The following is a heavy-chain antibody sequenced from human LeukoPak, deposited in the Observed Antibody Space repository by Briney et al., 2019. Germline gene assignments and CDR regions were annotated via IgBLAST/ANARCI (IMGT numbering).Heavy chain of an antibody. CDR3: ASLSGWYSFDY. CDR2: INHSGST. V-gene: IGHV4-34*01. Sequence: ASETLSLTCAVYGGSFSGYYWSWIRQPPGKGLEWIGEINHSGSTNYNPSLKSRVTISVDTSKNQFSLKLSSVTAADTAVYYCASLSGWYSFDYWGQGTLVTVSS. J-gene: IGHJ4*02. CDR1: GGSFSGYY. D-gene: IGHD6-19*01.